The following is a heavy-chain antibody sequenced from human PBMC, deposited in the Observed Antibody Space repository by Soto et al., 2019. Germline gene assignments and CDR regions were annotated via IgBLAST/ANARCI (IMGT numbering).Heavy chain of an antibody. CDR1: GFTFSTHA. CDR3: ARDARNADYDY. CDR2: IHGTRSII. J-gene: IGHJ4*02. Sequence: EVQLVESGGGLVQPGGSLRLSCAVSGFTFSTHAMNWVRHAPGKGLEWVAYIHGTRSIIYYADSVKGRFTISRDNAKNSLFLQMDSLRDEDTAVYYCARDARNADYDYWGQGTLVTVSS. V-gene: IGHV3-48*02. D-gene: IGHD3-16*01.